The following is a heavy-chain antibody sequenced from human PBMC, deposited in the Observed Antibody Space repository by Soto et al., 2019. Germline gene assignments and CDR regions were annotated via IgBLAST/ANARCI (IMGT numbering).Heavy chain of an antibody. CDR2: IWYDGSNK. V-gene: IGHV3-33*01. D-gene: IGHD3-10*01. CDR3: ARDPGRPLCFGELLYGMDV. CDR1: GFTFSSYG. J-gene: IGHJ6*02. Sequence: QVQLVESGGGVVQPGRSLRLSCAASGFTFSSYGMHWVRQAPGKGLEWVAVIWYDGSNKYYADSVKGRFTISRDNSKKTLYLQMNSLRAEDMAVYYCARDPGRPLCFGELLYGMDVWGQGTTVTVSS.